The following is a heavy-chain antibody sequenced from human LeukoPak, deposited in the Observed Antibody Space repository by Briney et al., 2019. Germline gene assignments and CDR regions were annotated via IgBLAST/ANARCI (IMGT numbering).Heavy chain of an antibody. Sequence: SVKVSCKASGGTFSSYAISWVRQAPGQGLEWMGGIIPIFGTANYAQKFQGRVTITADESTSTAYMELSSLRSEDTAVYYCARDGPFYDSSGKAFDYWGQGTLVTVSS. CDR2: IIPIFGTA. CDR1: GGTFSSYA. CDR3: ARDGPFYDSSGKAFDY. J-gene: IGHJ4*02. V-gene: IGHV1-69*13. D-gene: IGHD3-22*01.